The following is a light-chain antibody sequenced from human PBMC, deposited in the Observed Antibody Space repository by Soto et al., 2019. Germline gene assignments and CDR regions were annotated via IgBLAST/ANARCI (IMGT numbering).Light chain of an antibody. CDR1: TTDVDGYDY. CDR2: DVN. J-gene: IGLJ1*01. Sequence: QSVLTQPASVSGSPGQSITISCTGATTDVDGYDYVSWYQQHPGQAPKLMIYDVNNRPSGVSYRFSGSKSGDTASLTISGLQAEDDADYYCSSYTSSPPFYVFGAGTKVTV. V-gene: IGLV2-14*03. CDR3: SSYTSSPPFYV.